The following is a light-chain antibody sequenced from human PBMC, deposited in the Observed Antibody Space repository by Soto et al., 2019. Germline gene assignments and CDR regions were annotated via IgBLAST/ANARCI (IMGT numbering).Light chain of an antibody. V-gene: IGLV2-8*01. CDR1: SSDVVGYNY. J-gene: IGLJ3*02. CDR2: EVS. Sequence: QSALTQPASVSGSPGQSITISCTGTSSDVVGYNYVSWYQQHPGKAPKLMIYEVSKRPSGVPDRFSGSKSGNTASLTVSGLQAEDEADYYCNSYAGSNNWVFGGGTKLTVL. CDR3: NSYAGSNNWV.